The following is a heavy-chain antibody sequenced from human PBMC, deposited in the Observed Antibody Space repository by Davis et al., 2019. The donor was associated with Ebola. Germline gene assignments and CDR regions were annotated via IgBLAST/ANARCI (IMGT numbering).Heavy chain of an antibody. CDR2: ISSGGGAP. Sequence: GESLKISCAASAFTFSSYAMGWFHQAPGKGLEWVSDISSGGGAPYYADSVKGRFTTFRDNPKNTLYLQMNSLRADDTAVYYCAKQRGVGAIDYDYWGRGTVVTVSS. D-gene: IGHD1-26*01. J-gene: IGHJ4*02. V-gene: IGHV3-23*01. CDR1: AFTFSSYA. CDR3: AKQRGVGAIDYDY.